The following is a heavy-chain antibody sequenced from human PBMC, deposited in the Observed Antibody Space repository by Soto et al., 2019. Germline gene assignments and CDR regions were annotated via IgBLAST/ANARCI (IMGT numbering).Heavy chain of an antibody. Sequence: SETLSLTCTVSGVSISNSSYYWGWTRRPPGKGLEWIGTIYYSGITYYNPSLKSRVTISVDTSKNQFSLKLTSVTAADTAVYYCARHGSNWGQGTLVTVS. J-gene: IGHJ4*02. CDR2: IYYSGIT. CDR1: GVSISNSSYY. CDR3: ARHGSN. V-gene: IGHV4-39*01.